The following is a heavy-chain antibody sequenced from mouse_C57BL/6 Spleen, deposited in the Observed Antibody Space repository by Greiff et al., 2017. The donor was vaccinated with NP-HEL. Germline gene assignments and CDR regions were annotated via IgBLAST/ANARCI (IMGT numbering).Heavy chain of an antibody. J-gene: IGHJ4*01. CDR2: INPSTGGT. CDR1: GYSFTGYY. D-gene: IGHD2-5*01. Sequence: EVKLMESGPELVKPGASVKISCKASGYSFTGYYMNWVKQSPEKSLEWIGEINPSTGGTTYNQKFKAKATLTVDKSSSTAYMQLKSLTSEDPAVYYCARRSYYSNYGSAMDYWGQGTSVTVSS. CDR3: ARRSYYSNYGSAMDY. V-gene: IGHV1-42*01.